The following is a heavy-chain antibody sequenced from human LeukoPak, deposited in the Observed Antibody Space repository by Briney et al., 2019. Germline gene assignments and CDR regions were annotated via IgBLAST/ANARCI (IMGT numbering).Heavy chain of an antibody. D-gene: IGHD6-6*01. Sequence: PSETLSLTCTVSGGSISSSDYYWGWIPAAQGLELIGRIFTNGSPNHNPSLKRRVTMTVDTSKNQFSLNLSSVTAADAAVYYCARDSRAPYTSSPHFYYYYYLDFWGNGATVTVS. CDR2: IFTNGSP. CDR3: ARDSRAPYTSSPHFYYYYYLDF. CDR1: GGSISSSD. V-gene: IGHV4-61*02. J-gene: IGHJ6*03.